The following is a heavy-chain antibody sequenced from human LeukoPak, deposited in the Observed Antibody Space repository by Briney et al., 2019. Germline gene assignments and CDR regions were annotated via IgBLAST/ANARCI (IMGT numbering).Heavy chain of an antibody. CDR1: GFTFSSYG. J-gene: IGHJ4*02. CDR2: IWYDGSNK. Sequence: PGRSLRLFCAASGFTFSSYGMHWGRQAPGKGLEWVAVIWYDGSNKYYADSVKGRFTISRDNSKNTLYLQMNSLRAEDTAVYYCARCQDYYDSSRTFDYWGQGTLVTVSS. V-gene: IGHV3-33*01. D-gene: IGHD3-22*01. CDR3: ARCQDYYDSSRTFDY.